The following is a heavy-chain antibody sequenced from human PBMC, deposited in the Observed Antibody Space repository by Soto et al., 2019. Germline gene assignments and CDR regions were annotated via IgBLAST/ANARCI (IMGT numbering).Heavy chain of an antibody. CDR1: GYTFSSHG. V-gene: IGHV1-18*04. Sequence: GASVKVSCKASGYTFSSHGFIWVRQAPGQGLEWMGWISPYSGNTDYAQIFQGRITMTTDTSTSTAYMELGSLRSDDTAVYYCAREFRSTFYDGTDNRYYFDYWGQGTLVTFS. CDR3: AREFRSTFYDGTDNRYYFDY. J-gene: IGHJ4*01. D-gene: IGHD3-22*01. CDR2: ISPYSGNT.